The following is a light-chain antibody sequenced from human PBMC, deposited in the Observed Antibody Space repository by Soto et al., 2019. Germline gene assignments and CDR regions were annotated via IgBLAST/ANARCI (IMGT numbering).Light chain of an antibody. Sequence: QSVLTQPPSVSAAPGQKVTISCSGSSSNVGSNYVSWYQQLPGTAPKLLIYDNGKRSSGIPDRFSGSQSGTSATLGITGLQAEDEADYYCQSYDSSLSGAVFGGGTKLTVL. CDR3: QSYDSSLSGAV. V-gene: IGLV1-51*01. CDR2: DNG. CDR1: SSNVGSNY. J-gene: IGLJ2*01.